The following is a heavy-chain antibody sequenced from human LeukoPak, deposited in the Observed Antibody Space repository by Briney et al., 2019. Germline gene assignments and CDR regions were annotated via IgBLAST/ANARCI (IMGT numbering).Heavy chain of an antibody. J-gene: IGHJ4*02. D-gene: IGHD3-22*01. CDR3: ARDDSSGYYYSIDY. CDR2: ISSSGSTI. CDR1: GFTFSDYY. V-gene: IGHV3-11*04. Sequence: PGGSLRLSCAASGFTFSDYYMSWIRQAPGKGLEWVSYISSSGSTIYYADPVKGRFTISRDNAKNSLYLQMNSLRAEDTAVYYCARDDSSGYYYSIDYWGQGTLVTVSS.